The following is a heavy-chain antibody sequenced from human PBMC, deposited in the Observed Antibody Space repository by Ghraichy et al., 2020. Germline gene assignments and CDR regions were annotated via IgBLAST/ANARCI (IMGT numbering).Heavy chain of an antibody. CDR3: ARHQDWNYPDP. CDR1: GFTFTDYY. J-gene: IGHJ5*02. Sequence: GGSLRLSCAASGFTFTDYYMSWIRQAPGKGLEWVSYISTSGSTTYYADSVKGRFTISRDNAKNSLYLQMNSLRAEDTAVYYCARHQDWNYPDPWGQGTLVTVSS. D-gene: IGHD1-7*01. V-gene: IGHV3-11*01. CDR2: ISTSGSTT.